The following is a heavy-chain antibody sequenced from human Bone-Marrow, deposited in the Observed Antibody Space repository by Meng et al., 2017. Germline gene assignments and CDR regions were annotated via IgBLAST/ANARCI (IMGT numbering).Heavy chain of an antibody. V-gene: IGHV3-23*01. Sequence: GESLKISCAASGFTFSSYEMNWVRQAPGKGLEWVSAISGSGGSTYYADSVKGRFTISRDNSKNTLYLQMNSLRAEDTAVYYCAKDLRFNPYNWNDVENPIYGMDVWGQGTTVTVSS. CDR3: AKDLRFNPYNWNDVENPIYGMDV. CDR2: ISGSGGST. CDR1: GFTFSSYE. D-gene: IGHD1-20*01. J-gene: IGHJ6*02.